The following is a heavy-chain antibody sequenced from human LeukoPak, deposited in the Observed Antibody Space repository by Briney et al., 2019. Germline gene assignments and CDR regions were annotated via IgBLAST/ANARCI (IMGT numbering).Heavy chain of an antibody. CDR3: AKGSGGYSYGHFDY. CDR1: GFTFSSYG. D-gene: IGHD5-18*01. J-gene: IGHJ4*02. CDR2: ISYDGSNT. Sequence: PGGSLSLSCAASGFTFSSYGMHWVRQARGRGLEGVAVISYDGSNTYYADSVKGRFTISRDNSKNTLYLQMNSLRAEDTAVYYCAKGSGGYSYGHFDYWGQGTLVTVSS. V-gene: IGHV3-30*18.